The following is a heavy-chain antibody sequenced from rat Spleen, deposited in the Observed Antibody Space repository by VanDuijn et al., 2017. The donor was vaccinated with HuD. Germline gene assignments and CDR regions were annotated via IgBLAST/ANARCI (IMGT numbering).Heavy chain of an antibody. CDR3: ARKAFLWFDY. CDR1: GYTIPSGYD. V-gene: IGHV3-4*01. CDR2: ITYSGST. D-gene: IGHD4-6*01. J-gene: IGHJ2*01. Sequence: EIQLQESGPGLVKPSQSLSLTCSVTGYTIPSGYDWSWIRKFPGNKMEWMGYITYSGSTKYNPSLKRRISITRDTSKNQFFLQLNSVTTEDTATYYCARKAFLWFDYCGQGVIFTVSS.